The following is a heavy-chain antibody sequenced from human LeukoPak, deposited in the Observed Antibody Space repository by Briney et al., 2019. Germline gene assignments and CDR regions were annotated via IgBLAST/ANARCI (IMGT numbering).Heavy chain of an antibody. CDR1: GGSISSYY. V-gene: IGHV4-59*01. J-gene: IGHJ3*02. CDR2: ISYSGST. Sequence: SETLSLTCTVSGGSISSYYWSWLRQPPGKGREWMGNISYSGSTNYNNSLKSRVTISVDTSKNQFFLKLSSVTAAPTAVHYCARRLRSGWYEGAFDICRQGAMVSVSS. CDR3: ARRLRSGWYEGAFDI. D-gene: IGHD6-19*01.